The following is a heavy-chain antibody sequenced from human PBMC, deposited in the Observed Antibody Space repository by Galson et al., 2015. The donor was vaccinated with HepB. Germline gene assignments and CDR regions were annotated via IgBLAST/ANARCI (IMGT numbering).Heavy chain of an antibody. CDR1: GYTLTELS. J-gene: IGHJ6*02. V-gene: IGHV1-24*01. CDR2: FDPEDGET. D-gene: IGHD4-17*01. CDR3: AAYGDYGVLRLHLTYGMDV. Sequence: SVKVPCKVSGYTLTELSMHWVRQAPGKGLEWMGGFDPEDGETIYAQKFQGRVTMTEDTSTDTAYMELSSLRAEDTAAYYCAAYGDYGVLRLHLTYGMDVWGQGTTVTVSS.